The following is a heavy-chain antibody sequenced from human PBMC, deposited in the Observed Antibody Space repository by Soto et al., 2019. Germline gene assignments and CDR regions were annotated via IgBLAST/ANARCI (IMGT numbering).Heavy chain of an antibody. CDR3: ARNEQVEDIVLMVYHPAWFDP. CDR2: IYYSGST. V-gene: IGHV4-39*07. Sequence: PSETLSLTCTVSGGSISSSSYYWGWIRQPPGKGLEWIGSIYYSGSTNYNPSLKSRVTISVDTSKNQFSLKLSSVTAADTAVYYCARNEQVEDIVLMVYHPAWFDPWGQGTLVTVSS. J-gene: IGHJ5*02. D-gene: IGHD2-8*01. CDR1: GGSISSSSYY.